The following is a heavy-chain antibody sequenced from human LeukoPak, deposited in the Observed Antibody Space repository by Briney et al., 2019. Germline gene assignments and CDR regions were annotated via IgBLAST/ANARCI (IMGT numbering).Heavy chain of an antibody. J-gene: IGHJ5*02. CDR3: ARDTYYYDSSGYLAWFDP. CDR2: IYHSGST. CDR1: GYSISSGYY. D-gene: IGHD3-22*01. Sequence: SETLSLTCTVSGYSISSGYYWGWIRQPPGKGLEWIGSIYHSGSTYYNPSLKSRVTISVDTSKNQFSLKLSSVTAADTAVYYCARDTYYYDSSGYLAWFDPWGQGTLVTVSS. V-gene: IGHV4-38-2*02.